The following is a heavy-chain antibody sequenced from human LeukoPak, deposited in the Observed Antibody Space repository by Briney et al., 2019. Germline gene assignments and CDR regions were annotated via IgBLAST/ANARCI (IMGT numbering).Heavy chain of an antibody. Sequence: GSLRLSCAASGFSFSSYWMNWVRQAPGKGLEWVANIKQDGSEKNYVDSVKGRFTISRDNAKNSLFLQMNSLRADDTAVYYCARDWVYYDSSGYYGDYYYYYGMDVWGQGTTVTVSS. CDR2: IKQDGSEK. J-gene: IGHJ6*02. CDR1: GFSFSSYW. CDR3: ARDWVYYDSSGYYGDYYYYYGMDV. D-gene: IGHD3-22*01. V-gene: IGHV3-7*01.